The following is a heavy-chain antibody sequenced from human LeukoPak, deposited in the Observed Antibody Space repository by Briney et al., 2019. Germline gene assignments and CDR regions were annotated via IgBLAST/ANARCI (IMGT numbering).Heavy chain of an antibody. D-gene: IGHD2-15*01. V-gene: IGHV3-48*03. CDR1: GFTFSSYE. CDR3: ARELSGGSWYDY. J-gene: IGHJ4*02. CDR2: ISSSGSTI. Sequence: GGSLRLSCAASGFTFSSYEMNWVRQAPGKGLEWVSYISSSGSTIYYADSVKGRFTISRDNAKNSLYLQMNSLRAEDTAVYYCARELSGGSWYDYWGQGTLVTVSS.